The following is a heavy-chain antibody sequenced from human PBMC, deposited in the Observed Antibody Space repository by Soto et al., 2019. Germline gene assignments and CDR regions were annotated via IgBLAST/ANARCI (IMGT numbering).Heavy chain of an antibody. D-gene: IGHD2-2*01. CDR1: GYTFTGYY. V-gene: IGHV1-2*04. CDR3: ARTSLPQLLLGGDYYGMDV. J-gene: IGHJ6*02. CDR2: INPNSGGT. Sequence: QVQLVQSGAEVKKPGASVKVSCKASGYTFTGYYMHWVRQAPGQGLEWMGWINPNSGGTNYAQKFQGWVTMTRDTSISTVSMELSRLRSDDTAVYYCARTSLPQLLLGGDYYGMDVWGQGTTVTVSS.